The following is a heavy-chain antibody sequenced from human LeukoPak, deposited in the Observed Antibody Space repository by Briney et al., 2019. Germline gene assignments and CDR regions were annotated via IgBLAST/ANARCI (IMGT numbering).Heavy chain of an antibody. Sequence: ASVTVSCKASGYTFTGYYMHWVRQAPGQGLEWMGWINPNSGGTNYAQKFQGRVTMTRDTSISTAYMELSRLRSDDTAVYYCARDRKCSSTSCYGGLGYWGQGTLVTVSS. CDR1: GYTFTGYY. V-gene: IGHV1-2*02. J-gene: IGHJ4*02. D-gene: IGHD2-2*01. CDR3: ARDRKCSSTSCYGGLGY. CDR2: INPNSGGT.